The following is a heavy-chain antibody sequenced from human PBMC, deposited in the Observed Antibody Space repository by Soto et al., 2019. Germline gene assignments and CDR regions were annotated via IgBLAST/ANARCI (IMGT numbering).Heavy chain of an antibody. CDR2: IYYSGST. D-gene: IGHD4-17*01. V-gene: IGHV4-59*01. J-gene: IGHJ4*02. CDR1: GGSISSYY. Sequence: NLSETLPLTCTVSGGSISSYYWSWIRQPPGKGLEWIGYIYYSGSTNYNPSLKSRVTISVDTSKNQFSLKLSSVTAADTAVYYCARSQYEYGDYVEFDYWGQGTLVTVSS. CDR3: ARSQYEYGDYVEFDY.